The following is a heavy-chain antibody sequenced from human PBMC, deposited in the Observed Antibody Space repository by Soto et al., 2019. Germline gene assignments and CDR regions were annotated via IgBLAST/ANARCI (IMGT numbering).Heavy chain of an antibody. CDR2: ISSNGGST. CDR1: GFTFSSYA. Sequence: GGSLRLSCSASGFTFSSYAMHWVRQAPGKGLEYVSAISSNGGSTYYADSVKGRFTISRDNSKNTLYLQMSSLRAEDTAVYYCVKEVGIAVAGTLDYWGQGTLVTVSS. CDR3: VKEVGIAVAGTLDY. D-gene: IGHD6-19*01. V-gene: IGHV3-64D*08. J-gene: IGHJ4*02.